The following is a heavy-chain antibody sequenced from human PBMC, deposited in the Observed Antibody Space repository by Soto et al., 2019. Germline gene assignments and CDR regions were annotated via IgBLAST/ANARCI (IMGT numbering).Heavy chain of an antibody. J-gene: IGHJ5*02. Sequence: SETLSLTCAVSGGSISSGGYSWSWILQPPGKGLEWIGYIYHSGSTYYNPSLKSRVTISVDRSKNQFSLKLSSVTAADTAVYYCARARGQWLVLGYNWFDPWGQGTLVTVSS. CDR3: ARARGQWLVLGYNWFDP. D-gene: IGHD6-19*01. V-gene: IGHV4-30-2*01. CDR1: GGSISSGGYS. CDR2: IYHSGST.